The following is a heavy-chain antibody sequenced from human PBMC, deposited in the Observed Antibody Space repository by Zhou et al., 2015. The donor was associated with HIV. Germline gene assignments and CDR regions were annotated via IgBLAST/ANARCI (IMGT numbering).Heavy chain of an antibody. CDR1: GGTFSSYA. D-gene: IGHD2/OR15-2a*01. CDR2: ISAYNGNT. Sequence: QVQLVQSGAEVKKPGSSVKVSCKASGGTFSSYAISWVRQAPGQGLEWMGWISAYNGNTNYAQKLQGRVTMTTDTSTSTAYMELRSLRSDDTAVYYCARDLTRSPYSLLGYWGQGTLVTVSS. J-gene: IGHJ4*02. CDR3: ARDLTRSPYSLLGY. V-gene: IGHV1-18*01.